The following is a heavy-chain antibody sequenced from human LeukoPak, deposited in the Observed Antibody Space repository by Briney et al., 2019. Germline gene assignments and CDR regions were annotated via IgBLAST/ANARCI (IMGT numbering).Heavy chain of an antibody. J-gene: IGHJ4*02. D-gene: IGHD6-6*01. CDR2: IYYSGST. Sequence: SETLSLTCTVSGGSISSYYWSWIRQPPGKGLEWIGYIYYSGSTNYNPSLKSQVTISVDTSKNQFSLKLSSVTAADTAVYYCAKGRIAARPYYFDYWGQGTLVTVSS. CDR1: GGSISSYY. CDR3: AKGRIAARPYYFDY. V-gene: IGHV4-59*01.